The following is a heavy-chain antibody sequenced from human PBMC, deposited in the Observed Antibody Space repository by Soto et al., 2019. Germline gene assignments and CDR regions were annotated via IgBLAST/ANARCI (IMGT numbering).Heavy chain of an antibody. D-gene: IGHD3-3*01. V-gene: IGHV4-59*01. CDR3: ARDDPKGLFDF. Sequence: QVQLQESGPGLVRPAETLSLTCSVSTGSMRTYYWTWIRQSPGKGLEWIGQISHTGKTKYNPSLESRVTISVDKSRKQFSLKLTSGTAAETALYYCARDDPKGLFDFWGQGTLVTVSS. CDR2: ISHTGKT. J-gene: IGHJ4*02. CDR1: TGSMRTYY.